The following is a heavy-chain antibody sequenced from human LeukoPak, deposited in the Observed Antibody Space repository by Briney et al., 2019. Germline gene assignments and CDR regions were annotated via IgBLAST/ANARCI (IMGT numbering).Heavy chain of an antibody. CDR3: ARRWELHAFDI. D-gene: IGHD2-15*01. J-gene: IGHJ3*02. CDR1: GGSISSSSYF. V-gene: IGHV4-39*01. CDR2: IYYSGST. Sequence: PSETLSLTCTASGGSISSSSYFWGWLRQPPGKGLEWIGSIYYSGSTYYNPSLKSRVTISVDTSKNQFSLKLSSVTAADTAVYYCARRWELHAFDIWGQGTMVTVSS.